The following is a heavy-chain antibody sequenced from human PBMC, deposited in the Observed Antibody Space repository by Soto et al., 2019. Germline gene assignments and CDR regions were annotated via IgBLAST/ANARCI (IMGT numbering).Heavy chain of an antibody. CDR2: IIPIFGTA. V-gene: IGHV1-69*13. Sequence: SVKVSCKASGGTFSSYAISWVRQAPGQGLEWMGGIIPIFGTANYAQKFQGRVTITAGESTSTAYMELSSLRSEDTAVYYCARGPVVGYGNYYYYGMDVWGQGTTVTVSS. CDR1: GGTFSSYA. CDR3: ARGPVVGYGNYYYYGMDV. J-gene: IGHJ6*02. D-gene: IGHD5-12*01.